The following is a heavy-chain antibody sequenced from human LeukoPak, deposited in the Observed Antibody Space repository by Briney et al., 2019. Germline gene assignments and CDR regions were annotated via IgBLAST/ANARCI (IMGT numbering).Heavy chain of an antibody. J-gene: IGHJ4*02. CDR1: GYTFTGYY. D-gene: IGHD3-22*01. Sequence: ASVKVSCKASGYTFTGYYMHWVRQAPGQGLEWMGWINPNSGGTNYAQKFQGRITMTRDTSISTAYMELSRLRSDDTAVYYCARGNYDSSGYLLDWGQGTLVTVSS. CDR3: ARGNYDSSGYLLD. V-gene: IGHV1-2*02. CDR2: INPNSGGT.